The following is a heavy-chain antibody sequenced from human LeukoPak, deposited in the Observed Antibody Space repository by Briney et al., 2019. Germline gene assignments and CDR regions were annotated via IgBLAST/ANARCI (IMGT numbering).Heavy chain of an antibody. J-gene: IGHJ3*02. CDR1: GYTFTKYG. D-gene: IGHD1-7*01. CDR2: ISAYNGNT. CDR3: ARGINWNYAFDI. Sequence: ASVKVSCKASGYTFTKYGITWVRQPPGQGLEWMGWISAYNGNTNYAQKLQGRVTMTTDTSTSTAYMELRSLRSDDTAVYYCARGINWNYAFDIWGHGTMVTVSS. V-gene: IGHV1-18*01.